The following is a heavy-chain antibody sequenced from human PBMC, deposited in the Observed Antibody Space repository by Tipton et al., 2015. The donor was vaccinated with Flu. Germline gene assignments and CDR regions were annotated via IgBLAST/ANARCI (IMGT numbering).Heavy chain of an antibody. CDR3: ARGPLPDSNWYNGMDV. V-gene: IGHV3-13*01. Sequence: SLRLSCAASGFTFSTYDIHWVRQGTGKGLEWVSGIGSAGDTYYLDSVKGRFTISRDNAKNSLYLQMNSLRVGDTAVYYCARGPLPDSNWYNGMDVWGQGTTVTVFS. J-gene: IGHJ6*02. CDR2: IGSAGDT. CDR1: GFTFSTYD. D-gene: IGHD6-13*01.